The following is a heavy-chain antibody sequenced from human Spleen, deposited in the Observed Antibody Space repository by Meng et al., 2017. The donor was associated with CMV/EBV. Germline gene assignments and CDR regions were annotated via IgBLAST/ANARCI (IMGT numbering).Heavy chain of an antibody. Sequence: SLKISCAASGFTFDDYGMSWVRQAPGKGLEWVSGITWNSGSIGYADSVKGRFTIARDNAKNSLYLQMNSLSAEDTALYYCAKDPLRFLDSFTPYYFDYWGRGTLVTVSS. CDR2: ITWNSGSI. V-gene: IGHV3-9*01. J-gene: IGHJ4*02. D-gene: IGHD3/OR15-3a*01. CDR3: AKDPLRFLDSFTPYYFDY. CDR1: GFTFDDYG.